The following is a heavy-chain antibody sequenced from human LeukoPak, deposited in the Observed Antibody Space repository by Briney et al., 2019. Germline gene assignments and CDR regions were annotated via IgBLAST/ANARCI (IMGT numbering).Heavy chain of an antibody. J-gene: IGHJ5*02. CDR3: ARHGNWNPFDP. CDR2: IYTSGST. Sequence: PSETLSLTCTVSGGSISSYYWSWIRQPPGKGLEWIGYIYTSGSTNYNPSLKSRVTISVDTSKNQFSLKLSSVTAADTAVYYCARHGNWNPFDPWGQGTLVTVSS. V-gene: IGHV4-4*09. D-gene: IGHD1-20*01. CDR1: GGSISSYY.